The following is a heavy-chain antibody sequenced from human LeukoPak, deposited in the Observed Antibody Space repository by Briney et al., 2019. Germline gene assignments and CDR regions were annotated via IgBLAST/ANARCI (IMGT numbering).Heavy chain of an antibody. V-gene: IGHV4-59*11. J-gene: IGHJ6*02. CDR1: GVSINSHY. Sequence: SETLSLTCTVSGVSINSHYWNWIRQPPGKGLEWIGRIYYTGTTNYNPSLKSRVTISVDRSKNHFSLKLKSVTNADTAVYYCARDGLLGYSGVYYYYGMDVWGQGTTVTVSS. CDR2: IYYTGTT. D-gene: IGHD2-2*03. CDR3: ARDGLLGYSGVYYYYGMDV.